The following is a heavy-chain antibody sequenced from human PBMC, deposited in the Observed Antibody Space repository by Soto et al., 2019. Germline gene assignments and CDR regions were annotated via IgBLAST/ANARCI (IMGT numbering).Heavy chain of an antibody. CDR3: VSQRTTVTTKAYFDX. Sequence: KPSETLSLTCTVSGVSVTNSSYYWGWIRQSPGKGLEWIGSVYYRGRSYSKSSVKSRVTISVDTSKNRFSLSLNSVTASDTAVYLCVSQRTTVTTKAYFDXWGPGALVTVSX. CDR1: GVSVTNSSYY. CDR2: VYYRGRS. J-gene: IGHJ4*02. D-gene: IGHD4-17*01. V-gene: IGHV4-39*01.